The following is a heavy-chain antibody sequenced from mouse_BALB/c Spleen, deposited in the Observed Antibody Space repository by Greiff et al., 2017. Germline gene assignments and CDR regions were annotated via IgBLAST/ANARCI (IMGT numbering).Heavy chain of an antibody. CDR2: IDPSDSET. CDR3: ARERFGSSLGDY. CDR1: GYSFTSYW. D-gene: IGHD1-1*01. J-gene: IGHJ4*01. V-gene: IGHV1S126*01. Sequence: QVQLQQSGPQLVRPGASVKISCKASGYSFTSYWMHWVKQRPGQGLEWIGMIDPSDSETRLNQKFKDKATLTVDKSSSTAYMQLSSPTSEDSAVYYCARERFGSSLGDYWGQGTSVTVSS.